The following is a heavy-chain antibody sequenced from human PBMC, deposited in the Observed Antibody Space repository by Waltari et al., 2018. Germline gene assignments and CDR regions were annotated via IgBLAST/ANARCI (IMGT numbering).Heavy chain of an antibody. Sequence: QVQLQESGPGLVKPSETPSLTCTVSGGSISIYYWNWIRQSPGKGLEWIGYIYNSGNTDYNPSLRSRVTISVDTSKNQFSLKLRSVTAADTAIYYCARDRELGYWGQGILVTVSS. CDR2: IYNSGNT. CDR3: ARDRELGY. J-gene: IGHJ4*02. CDR1: GGSISIYY. D-gene: IGHD1-7*01. V-gene: IGHV4-4*09.